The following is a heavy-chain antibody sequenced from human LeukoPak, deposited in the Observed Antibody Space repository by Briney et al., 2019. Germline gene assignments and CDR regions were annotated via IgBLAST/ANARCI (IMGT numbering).Heavy chain of an antibody. J-gene: IGHJ4*02. D-gene: IGHD5-24*01. CDR3: ARGGRWLQFNY. V-gene: IGHV4-59*01. Sequence: SETLSLTCTVSGVSISSYYWSWIRQPPGKGLEWIGYISYSGSTNYNPSLKSRVTISVDTSKNQFSLKLSSVTAADTAVYYCARGGRWLQFNYWGQGTLVTVSS. CDR1: GVSISSYY. CDR2: ISYSGST.